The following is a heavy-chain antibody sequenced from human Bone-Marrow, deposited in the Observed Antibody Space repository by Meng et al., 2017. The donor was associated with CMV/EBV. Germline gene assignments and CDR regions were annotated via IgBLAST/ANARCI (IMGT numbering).Heavy chain of an antibody. CDR2: ISSSSSYI. CDR3: ARDGYGSGSYFAFDI. CDR1: GFNFSSYS. V-gene: IGHV3-21*01. J-gene: IGHJ3*02. Sequence: GESLKISCAASGFNFSSYSMNWVRQAPGKGLEWVSSISSSSSYIYYAGSVKGRFTISRDKAKNSLYLQMNSLRAEDTAVYYCARDGYGSGSYFAFDIWGQGTMVTVSS. D-gene: IGHD3-10*01.